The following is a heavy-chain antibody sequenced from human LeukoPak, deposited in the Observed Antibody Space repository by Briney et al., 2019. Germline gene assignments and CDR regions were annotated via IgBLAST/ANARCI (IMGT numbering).Heavy chain of an antibody. D-gene: IGHD1-26*01. Sequence: SETLSLTCAVSGGSISSGGYSWSWIRQPAGKGLEWIGRIYTSGSTKYNPSLKSRVTISVDTSKNQFSLKVFSVTAADTAVYYCARGGMDWFDPWGQGTLVTVSS. J-gene: IGHJ5*02. CDR2: IYTSGST. CDR1: GGSISSGGYS. V-gene: IGHV4-61*02. CDR3: ARGGMDWFDP.